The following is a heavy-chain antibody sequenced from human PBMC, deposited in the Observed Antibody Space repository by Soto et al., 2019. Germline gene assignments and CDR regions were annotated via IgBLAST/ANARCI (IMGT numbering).Heavy chain of an antibody. CDR1: GFTFSSYS. D-gene: IGHD6-19*01. CDR3: ARDLVAVAGTGSFDY. Sequence: GSLRLSCAASGFTFSSYSMTWVRQAPGKGLEWVSSISSSSSYIYYADSVKGRFTISRDNSKNSLYLHMNTLRAEDAAVYYCARDLVAVAGTGSFDYWGQGTLVTVSS. V-gene: IGHV3-21*01. J-gene: IGHJ4*02. CDR2: ISSSSSYI.